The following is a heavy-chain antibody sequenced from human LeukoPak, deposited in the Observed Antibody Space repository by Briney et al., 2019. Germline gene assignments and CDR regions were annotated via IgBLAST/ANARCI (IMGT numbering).Heavy chain of an antibody. D-gene: IGHD6-6*01. J-gene: IGHJ4*02. CDR3: ARALYSSSSGYFDY. CDR1: GFTFSSYW. V-gene: IGHV3-7*01. Sequence: GGSLRLSCAASGFTFSSYWMSWVRQAPGKGLEWVANIKQDGSEKYYVDSVKGRFTISRDNAKNSLYLQMNSLTAEDTAVYYCARALYSSSSGYFDYWGQGTLVTVSS. CDR2: IKQDGSEK.